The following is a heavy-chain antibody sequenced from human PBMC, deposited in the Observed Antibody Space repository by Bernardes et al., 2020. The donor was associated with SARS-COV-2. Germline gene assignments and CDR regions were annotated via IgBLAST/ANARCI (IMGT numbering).Heavy chain of an antibody. V-gene: IGHV1-18*01. CDR3: ARAPYDFWSGYYKHYYYGMDV. D-gene: IGHD3-3*01. CDR1: GYTFTSYG. CDR2: ISAYNGNT. J-gene: IGHJ6*02. Sequence: ASVKVSCKASGYTFTSYGISWVRQAPGQGLEWMGWISAYNGNTNYAQKLQGRVTMTTDTSTSTAYMELRSLRSDDTAVYYCARAPYDFWSGYYKHYYYGMDVWGQGTTVTVSS.